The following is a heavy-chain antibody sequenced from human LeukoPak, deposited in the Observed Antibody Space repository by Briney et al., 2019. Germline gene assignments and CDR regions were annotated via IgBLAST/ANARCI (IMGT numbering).Heavy chain of an antibody. CDR3: ASDRAGFDP. V-gene: IGHV4-39*01. CDR2: IYYSGST. J-gene: IGHJ5*02. CDR1: GGSISSSSYY. Sequence: PSETLTLTCTVSGGSISSSSYYWGWIRQPPGKGLEWIGRIYYSGSTYYNPSLKSRVTISVDTPKNQFSLKPSSVTAADTAVYYCASDRAGFDPWGQGTLVTVSS.